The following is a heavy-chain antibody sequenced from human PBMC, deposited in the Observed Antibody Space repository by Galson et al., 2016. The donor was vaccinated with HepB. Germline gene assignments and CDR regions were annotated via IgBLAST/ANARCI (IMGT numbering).Heavy chain of an antibody. Sequence: TLSLTCTVSGVSTSSGGYYWSWIRQHPGKGLEWIGCIYDSGTINYNPSLKSRVTISVDTSKNQFSLNMSSVTAADTAVYYCARHRLTIFGLITWFDSWGQGILVTVSS. V-gene: IGHV4-31*03. D-gene: IGHD3-3*01. CDR1: GVSTSSGGYY. CDR3: ARHRLTIFGLITWFDS. CDR2: IYDSGTI. J-gene: IGHJ5*01.